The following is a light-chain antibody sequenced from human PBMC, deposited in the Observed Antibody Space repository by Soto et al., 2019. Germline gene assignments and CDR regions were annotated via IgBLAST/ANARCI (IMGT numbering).Light chain of an antibody. CDR1: QGISNY. V-gene: IGKV1-27*01. CDR3: QKYNRALGIT. Sequence: DIQMTQSPSSLSASVGDRVTITCRASQGISNYLAWYQQKPGKVPKLLIYAASTLQTGVPSRFSGSGSGTDFTLTISRLQPEDVATYYCQKYNRALGITFVQGTRLEIK. J-gene: IGKJ5*01. CDR2: AAS.